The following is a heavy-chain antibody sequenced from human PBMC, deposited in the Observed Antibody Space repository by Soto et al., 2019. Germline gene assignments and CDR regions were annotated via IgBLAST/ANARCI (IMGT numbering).Heavy chain of an antibody. D-gene: IGHD3-16*01. CDR2: MNPNSGNT. Sequence: ASVKVSCKASGYTFTSYGINWVRQATGQGLEWMGWMNPNSGNTGYAQKFQGRVTMTRNTSISTAYMELSSLRSEDTAVYYCARGWMGGFYFDYWGQGALVTVSS. CDR3: ARGWMGGFYFDY. CDR1: GYTFTSYG. V-gene: IGHV1-8*02. J-gene: IGHJ4*02.